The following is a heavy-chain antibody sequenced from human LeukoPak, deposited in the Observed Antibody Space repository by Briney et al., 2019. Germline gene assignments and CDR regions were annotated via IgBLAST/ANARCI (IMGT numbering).Heavy chain of an antibody. CDR3: ARDYGSGRRYYYMDV. D-gene: IGHD3-10*01. J-gene: IGHJ6*03. CDR2: IYHSGST. CDR1: GGSISSSNW. V-gene: IGHV4-4*02. Sequence: SETLSLTCAVSGGSISSSNWWSWVRQPPGKGLEWIGEIYHSGSTFYNPSLKSRVTILVDTSKNQFSLKLSSVTAADTAVYYCARDYGSGRRYYYMDVWGKGTTVTVSS.